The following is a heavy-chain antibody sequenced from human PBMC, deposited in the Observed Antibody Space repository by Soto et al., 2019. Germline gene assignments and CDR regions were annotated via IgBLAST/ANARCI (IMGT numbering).Heavy chain of an antibody. J-gene: IGHJ3*01. CDR1: GLTISGKKY. D-gene: IGHD1-1*01. V-gene: IGHV3-53*01. CDR3: ATWHEREHAYDV. Sequence: DVQLVESGGGLIQPGESLRLSCVAFGLTISGKKYVAWVRQAPGKGLEWVSALYDVDASFYADSVKGRFTTSSDSSKTTVYLQMNDLRPDDTAVYYCATWHEREHAYDVWGQGTTVTVSS. CDR2: LYDVDAS.